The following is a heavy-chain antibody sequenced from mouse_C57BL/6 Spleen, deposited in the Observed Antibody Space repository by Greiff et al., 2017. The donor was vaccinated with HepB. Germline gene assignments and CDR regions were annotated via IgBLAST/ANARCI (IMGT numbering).Heavy chain of an antibody. D-gene: IGHD1-1*01. CDR2: ISYDGSN. CDR3: ARSYYGSSLFAY. J-gene: IGHJ3*01. Sequence: EVQVVESGPGLVKPSQSLSLTCSVTGYSITSGYYWNWIRQFPGNKLEWMGYISYDGSNNYNPSLKNRISITRDTSKNQFFLKLNSVTTEDTATYYCARSYYGSSLFAYWGQGTLVTVSA. CDR1: GYSITSGYY. V-gene: IGHV3-6*01.